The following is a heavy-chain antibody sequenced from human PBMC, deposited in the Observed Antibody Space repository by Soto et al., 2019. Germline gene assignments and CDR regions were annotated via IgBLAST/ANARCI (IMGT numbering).Heavy chain of an antibody. V-gene: IGHV4-59*01. CDR2: VYNSEST. Sequence: SETLSLTCTVSGGSISSNYWTWIRQPPGKGLEWIGYVYNSESTNYNPSLKSRVTISEDTSKSQFSLKVNSMTAADTAVYYCTRYRREAVAGYTLDNWGQGILVTVSS. CDR3: TRYRREAVAGYTLDN. D-gene: IGHD6-13*01. CDR1: GGSISSNY. J-gene: IGHJ4*02.